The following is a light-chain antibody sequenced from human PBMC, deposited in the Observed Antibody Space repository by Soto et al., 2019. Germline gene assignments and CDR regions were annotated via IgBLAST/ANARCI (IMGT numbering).Light chain of an antibody. CDR1: SSDVGGYNY. CDR2: DVS. V-gene: IGLV2-11*01. Sequence: QSALTQPRSVSGSPGQSVTISCTGTSSDVGGYNYVSWYQQQPGKAPKVMIYDVSERPSGVPDRFSGSKSGNTASLTISGVQAEDEADYYCCSYAGSPRYVFGTGTKVTVL. J-gene: IGLJ1*01. CDR3: CSYAGSPRYV.